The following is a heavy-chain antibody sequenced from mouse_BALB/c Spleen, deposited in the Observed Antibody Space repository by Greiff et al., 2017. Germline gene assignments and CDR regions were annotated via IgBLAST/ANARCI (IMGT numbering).Heavy chain of an antibody. D-gene: IGHD2-14*01. CDR1: GYTFTDYE. Sequence: QVQLQQSGAELVRPGASVTLSCKASGYTFTDYEMHWVKQTPVHGLEWIGAIDPETGGTAYNQKFKGKATLTADKSSSTAYMELRSLTSEDSAVYYCTRKERVRHFDYWGQGTTLTVSS. CDR3: TRKERVRHFDY. V-gene: IGHV1-15*01. CDR2: IDPETGGT. J-gene: IGHJ2*01.